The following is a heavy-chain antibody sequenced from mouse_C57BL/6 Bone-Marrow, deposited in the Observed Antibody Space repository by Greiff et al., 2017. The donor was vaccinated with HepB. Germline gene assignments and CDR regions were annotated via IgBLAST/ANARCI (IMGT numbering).Heavy chain of an antibody. CDR3: ANWVDYYVYYLYAMYY. J-gene: IGHJ4*01. D-gene: IGHD1-1*01. V-gene: IGHV2-3*01. CDR2: IWGDGGT. CDR1: GFSLTSYG. Sequence: VKLVESGPGLVAPSQSLSITCTVSGFSLTSYGVSWVRQPPGKGLEWLGVIWGDGGTNYHSALISRLSISKDNSKSHVFLKLNSLQTDDTATYYCANWVDYYVYYLYAMYYWGQGTSVTVSS.